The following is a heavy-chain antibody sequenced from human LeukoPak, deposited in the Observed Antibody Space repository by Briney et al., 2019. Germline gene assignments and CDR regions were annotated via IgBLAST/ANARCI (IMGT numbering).Heavy chain of an antibody. CDR3: ARLGVNYYDSTEGDY. CDR2: IYYSGST. Sequence: SETLSLTCSVSGGSISSSSYYWGWIRQPPGKGLEWIGSIYYSGSTYYNPSLKSRVTISVDTSKNQFSLKLSSVTAADTTVYYCARLGVNYYDSTEGDYWGQGTLVTVSS. CDR1: GGSISSSSYY. J-gene: IGHJ4*02. D-gene: IGHD3-22*01. V-gene: IGHV4-39*01.